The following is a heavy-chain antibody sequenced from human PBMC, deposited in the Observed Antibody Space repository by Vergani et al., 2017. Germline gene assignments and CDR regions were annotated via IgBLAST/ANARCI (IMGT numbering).Heavy chain of an antibody. CDR2: IKQDGSEK. J-gene: IGHJ4*02. D-gene: IGHD2-21*02. V-gene: IGHV3-7*01. CDR1: GFTFSSYW. Sequence: EVQLVESGGGLVQPGGSLRLSCAASGFTFSSYWMSWVRQAPGKGLEWVANIKQDGSEKYYVDSVKGRFTISRDNAKNSLYLQMNSLRAEDTAVDYWAMLPTYCGGDCPFDYWGQGTLVTVSS. CDR3: AMLPTYCGGDCPFDY.